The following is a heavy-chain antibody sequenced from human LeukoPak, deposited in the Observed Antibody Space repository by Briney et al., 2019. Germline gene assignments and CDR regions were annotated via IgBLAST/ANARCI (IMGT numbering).Heavy chain of an antibody. CDR3: ARDPTVTTRYYYYYMDV. CDR2: ISNDGDT. J-gene: IGHJ6*03. V-gene: IGHV3-66*01. CDR1: GFTVSSNY. Sequence: GGSLRLSCAASGFTVSSNYMSWVRQGPGKGLECVSVISNDGDTYYADSVKGRFTISRDNAKNSLYLQMNSLRAEDTAVYYCARDPTVTTRYYYYYMDVWGKGTTVTVSS. D-gene: IGHD4-11*01.